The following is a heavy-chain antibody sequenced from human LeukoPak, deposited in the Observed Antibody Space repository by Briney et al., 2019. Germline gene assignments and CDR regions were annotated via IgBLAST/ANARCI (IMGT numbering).Heavy chain of an antibody. CDR2: IYTAGET. Sequence: GGSLRLSCIVSGFTVSNNYMSWVRQAPGKGLEWVSVIYTAGETYYADSVKGRFTISRDISKNTVYLQMNSLRADDTAMYYCANEGDWGQGTLVTISS. CDR1: GFTVSNNY. V-gene: IGHV3-53*05. J-gene: IGHJ4*02. D-gene: IGHD3-16*01. CDR3: ANEGD.